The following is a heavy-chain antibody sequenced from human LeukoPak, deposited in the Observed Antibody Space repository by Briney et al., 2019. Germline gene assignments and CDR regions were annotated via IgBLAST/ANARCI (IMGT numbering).Heavy chain of an antibody. V-gene: IGHV2-5*01. CDR1: GFPLSISGVG. Sequence: SGPTLVNPTQTLTLTCTFSGFPLSISGVGGGWTRKPQGKPLEGLALIYWNDDKRYSPSLKSRLTITKDTSKNQVVLTMTNMDPVDTATYYCAHTRITMVRGVVFDYWGQGTLVTVSS. D-gene: IGHD3-10*01. CDR2: IYWNDDK. CDR3: AHTRITMVRGVVFDY. J-gene: IGHJ4*02.